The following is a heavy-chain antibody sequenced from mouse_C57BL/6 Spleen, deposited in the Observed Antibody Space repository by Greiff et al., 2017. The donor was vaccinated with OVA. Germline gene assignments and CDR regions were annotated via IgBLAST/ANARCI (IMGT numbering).Heavy chain of an antibody. J-gene: IGHJ2*01. V-gene: IGHV3-6*01. CDR3: ARGGVLRNYFDY. CDR2: ISYDGSN. D-gene: IGHD1-1*01. Sequence: EVHLVESGPGLVKPSQSLSLTCSVTGYSITSGYYWNWIRQFPGNKLEWMGYISYDGSNNYNPSLKNRISITRDTSKNQFFLKLNSVTTEDTATYYCARGGVLRNYFDYWGQGTTLTVSS. CDR1: GYSITSGYY.